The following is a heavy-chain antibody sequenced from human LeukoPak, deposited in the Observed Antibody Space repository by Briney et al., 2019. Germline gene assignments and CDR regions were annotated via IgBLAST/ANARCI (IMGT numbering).Heavy chain of an antibody. Sequence: GGSLRLSCAASGFTFSSYWMHWVRQAPGKGLVWVSRINTDGSSTSYADSVKGRFTISRDNAKNTLYLQMNSLRAEDTAVYYCARVGIAAAGKRFEVGEDYYYYYYMDVWGKGTTVTVSS. CDR3: ARVGIAAAGKRFEVGEDYYYYYYMDV. V-gene: IGHV3-74*01. D-gene: IGHD6-13*01. CDR1: GFTFSSYW. CDR2: INTDGSST. J-gene: IGHJ6*03.